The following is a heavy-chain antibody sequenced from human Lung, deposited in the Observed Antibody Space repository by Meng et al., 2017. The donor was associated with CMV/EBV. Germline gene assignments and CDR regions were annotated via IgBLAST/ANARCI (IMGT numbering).Heavy chain of an antibody. V-gene: IGHV6-1*01. CDR3: ARGINGGCGD. J-gene: IGHJ4*02. D-gene: IGHD4-23*01. CDR1: GDIVSSNSAA. CDR2: TYYRSKWYH. Sequence: QVQLQQSGPGLVKPPQPLSLTCAISGDIVSSNSAAWHWISQSPSRGLEWLGRTYYRSKWYHEYAVSVKSRITISPDTPKNQFSLQLNSMTPEDTAVYYCARGINGGCGDWGQGTLVTVSS.